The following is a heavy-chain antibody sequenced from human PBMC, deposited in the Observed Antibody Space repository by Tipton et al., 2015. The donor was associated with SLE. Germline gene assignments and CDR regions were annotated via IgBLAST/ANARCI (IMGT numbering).Heavy chain of an antibody. CDR1: GFTFSSYA. D-gene: IGHD3-16*01. V-gene: IGHV3-30*04. J-gene: IGHJ6*02. CDR3: ARESGGPYFYYGMDV. Sequence: RSLRLSCAASGFTFSSYAMHWVRQAPGKGLEWVAVISYDGSNKYYADSVKGRFTISRDNSKNTLYLQMNSLRAEDTAVYYCARESGGPYFYYGMDVWGQGTTVTVSS. CDR2: ISYDGSNK.